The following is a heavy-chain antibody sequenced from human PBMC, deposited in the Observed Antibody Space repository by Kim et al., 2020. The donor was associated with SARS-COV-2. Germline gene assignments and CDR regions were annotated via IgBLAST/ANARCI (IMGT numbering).Heavy chain of an antibody. D-gene: IGHD1-26*01. V-gene: IGHV3-30*03. CDR2: VSYDVGNT. J-gene: IGHJ4*02. Sequence: GGSLRLSCAASGFTFNTYCMRWVRQAPGKGLEWVAVVSYDVGNTSYEDSVKGRLIIARDNSKNTLYLLMISMLIEDTAVYYCAAAIRRSDFVYDYWGQGTLVTVSS. CDR3: AAAIRRSDFVYDY. CDR1: GFTFNTYC.